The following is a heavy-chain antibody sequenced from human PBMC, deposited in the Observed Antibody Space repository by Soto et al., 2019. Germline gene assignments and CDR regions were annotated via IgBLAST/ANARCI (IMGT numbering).Heavy chain of an antibody. V-gene: IGHV3-30*18. D-gene: IGHD2-15*01. J-gene: IGHJ4*02. CDR1: GFTFSSYG. CDR2: ISYDGSNK. Sequence: GGSLRLSCAASGFTFSSYGMHWVHQAPGKGLEWVAVISYDGSNKYYADSGKGRFTISRDNSKNTLYLQMNSLRAEDTAVYYCAKDWGGRSGGSCYDYWGQGTLVTVSS. CDR3: AKDWGGRSGGSCYDY.